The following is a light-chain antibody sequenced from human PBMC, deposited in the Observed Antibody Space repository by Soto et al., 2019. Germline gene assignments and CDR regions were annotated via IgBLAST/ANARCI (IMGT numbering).Light chain of an antibody. J-gene: IGKJ1*01. CDR3: QQYNSYSQT. Sequence: DIQMTQSPSTLSASVGDRVTITCRASQSISSWLAWYQQKPGKAPKLLIYDASSLESGVPPRFSGSGSGTEFTLTISSLQPDDSATYYCQQYNSYSQTFGQGTKVDI. CDR2: DAS. V-gene: IGKV1-5*01. CDR1: QSISSW.